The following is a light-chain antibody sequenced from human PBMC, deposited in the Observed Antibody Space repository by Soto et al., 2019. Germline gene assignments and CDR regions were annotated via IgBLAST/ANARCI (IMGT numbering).Light chain of an antibody. Sequence: EIVLTQSPGTLSLSPGERATLSCRASQSVSSTYLAWYQQNPGQAPRLLIYGASSRATGVPGRFSGSGSGTDFTLTISRLEPEDFAVYFCQQCGSSSYTFGQGNKLEIK. J-gene: IGKJ2*01. CDR2: GAS. V-gene: IGKV3-20*01. CDR3: QQCGSSSYT. CDR1: QSVSSTY.